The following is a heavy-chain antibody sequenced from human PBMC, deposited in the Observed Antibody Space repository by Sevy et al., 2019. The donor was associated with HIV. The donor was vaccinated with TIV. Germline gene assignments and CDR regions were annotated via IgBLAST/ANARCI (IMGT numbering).Heavy chain of an antibody. CDR1: GGTLSSYG. Sequence: ASVKVSCKASGGTLSSYGISWVRQAPGQGLEWMGGIIPILGTVNYAQKFQGRVTITADESTKTAYMELSSLRSEDTAVYYCAREGRNGWYYFDYWGQETLVTVSS. D-gene: IGHD6-19*01. V-gene: IGHV1-69*13. CDR3: AREGRNGWYYFDY. J-gene: IGHJ4*02. CDR2: IIPILGTV.